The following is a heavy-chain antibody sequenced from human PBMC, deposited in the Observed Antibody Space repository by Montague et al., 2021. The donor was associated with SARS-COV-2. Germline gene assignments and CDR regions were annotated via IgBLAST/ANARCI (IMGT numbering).Heavy chain of an antibody. D-gene: IGHD3-9*01. CDR1: GFSLSTSGMR. CDR2: XDWDDDK. Sequence: PALVKPTQTLTLTCTLSGFSLSTSGMRASWIRQPPGKALEWLARXDWDDDKFYSTSLKTRLTISKDTSNNQVVLTMTNMDPVDTATYYCARSYYDILTNYYDAFDIWGQGTMVTVSS. CDR3: ARSYYDILTNYYDAFDI. J-gene: IGHJ3*02. V-gene: IGHV2-70*04.